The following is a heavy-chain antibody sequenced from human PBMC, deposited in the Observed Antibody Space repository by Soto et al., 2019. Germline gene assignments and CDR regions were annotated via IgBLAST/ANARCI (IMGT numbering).Heavy chain of an antibody. V-gene: IGHV3-30*04. Sequence: QVRLVESGGGVVQPGRSLRLSCTASGFSFSSYAMYWFRQPPGKGLEWVAVISKDGMNNNYADSVKGRVTVSRDNANYSPDLQLRSLRGEHTAMYYCARDMYSSDYCVKWFEPWCQGTLVTVSS. CDR2: ISKDGMNN. CDR3: ARDMYSSDYCVKWFEP. J-gene: IGHJ5*02. CDR1: GFSFSSYA. D-gene: IGHD6-19*01.